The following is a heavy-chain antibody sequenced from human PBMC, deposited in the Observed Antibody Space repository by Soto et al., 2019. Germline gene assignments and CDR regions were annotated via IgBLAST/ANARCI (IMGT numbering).Heavy chain of an antibody. CDR2: IYYSGST. CDR3: ARQSDKYSSGWYSYYYGMDV. D-gene: IGHD6-19*01. Sequence: QVQLQESGPGLVKPSETLSLTCTVSGGSISSYYWSWIRQPPGKGLEWIGYIYYSGSTYYNPSLKSRVTISVDTSKNQFSLKLSSVTAADTAVYYCARQSDKYSSGWYSYYYGMDVW. CDR1: GGSISSYY. V-gene: IGHV4-59*04. J-gene: IGHJ6*01.